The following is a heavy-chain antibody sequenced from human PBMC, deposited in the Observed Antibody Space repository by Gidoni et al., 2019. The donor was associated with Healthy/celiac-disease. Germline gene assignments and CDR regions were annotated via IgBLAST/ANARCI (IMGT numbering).Heavy chain of an antibody. D-gene: IGHD3-10*01. J-gene: IGHJ6*03. CDR3: ARGRVGTMVRGVIIRPYYYMDV. CDR1: GGSFSGYS. V-gene: IGHV4-34*01. CDR2: INHSGST. Sequence: QVQLQQWGAGLLKPSETLSLTCAVYGGSFSGYSWSWIRQPPGKGLAWIGEINHSGSTNYNPSLKSRVTISVDTSKNQFSLKLSSVTAADTAVYYCARGRVGTMVRGVIIRPYYYMDVWGKGTTVTVSS.